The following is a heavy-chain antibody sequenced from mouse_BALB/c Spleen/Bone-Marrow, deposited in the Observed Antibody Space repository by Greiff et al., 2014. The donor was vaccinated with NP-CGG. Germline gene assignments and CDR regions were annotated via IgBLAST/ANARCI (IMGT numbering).Heavy chain of an antibody. J-gene: IGHJ3*01. CDR2: IFPVNADT. D-gene: IGHD1-1*01. Sequence: VHLVESGAELVRPGSSVKISCMASGYVFTDYWMSWLRQRPGQGLEWIGQIFPVNADTNYKANFKDKVTLTADKSSTTAYMQLNSLTSEDSAVYFCARFATGSFAYWGQGTLVTVSA. V-gene: IGHV1-80*01. CDR3: ARFATGSFAY. CDR1: GYVFTDYW.